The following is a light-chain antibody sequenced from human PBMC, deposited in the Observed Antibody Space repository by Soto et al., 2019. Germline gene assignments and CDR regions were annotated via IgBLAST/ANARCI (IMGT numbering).Light chain of an antibody. CDR3: QQLDAYPLS. CDR1: QGISSS. J-gene: IGKJ4*01. V-gene: IGKV1-9*01. Sequence: IQLTQSPSSLSASVGDRVTIACRASQGISSSLAWYQQKPGEAPKLLIYAASTLQSGVPSRFSGSGSGTDFTLTISSLQPEDFATYYCQQLDAYPLSFGGGTKVDIK. CDR2: AAS.